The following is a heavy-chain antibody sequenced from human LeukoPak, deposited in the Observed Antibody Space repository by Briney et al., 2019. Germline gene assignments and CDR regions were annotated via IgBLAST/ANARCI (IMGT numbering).Heavy chain of an antibody. J-gene: IGHJ4*02. CDR3: ARGPSLGYCSGGSCYYFDY. CDR1: GGSISSGGYY. V-gene: IGHV4-31*03. CDR2: IYYSGST. Sequence: PSQTLSLTCTVSGGSISSGGYYWSWLRQHPGKGLEWIVYIYYSGSTYYNPSLKSRVTISVDTSKNQFSLKLSSVTAADTAVYYCARGPSLGYCSGGSCYYFDYWGQGTLVTVSS. D-gene: IGHD2-15*01.